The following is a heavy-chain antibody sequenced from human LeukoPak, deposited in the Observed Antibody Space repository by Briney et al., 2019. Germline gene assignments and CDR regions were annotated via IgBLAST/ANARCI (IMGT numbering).Heavy chain of an antibody. CDR3: ARCRDGYPPFDY. CDR2: ISYSGST. J-gene: IGHJ4*02. D-gene: IGHD5-24*01. CDR1: GGSISSYY. V-gene: IGHV4-59*01. Sequence: LXLTCTVSGGSISSYYWSWIRQPPGKGLEWIGYISYSGSTNYNPSLKSRVTISVDTSKNQFSPRLSSVTAADTAVYFCARCRDGYPPFDYWGQGTLVTVSS.